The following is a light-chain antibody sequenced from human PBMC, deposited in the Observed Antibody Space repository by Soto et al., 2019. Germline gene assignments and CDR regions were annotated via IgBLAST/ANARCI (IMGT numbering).Light chain of an antibody. Sequence: QSVLTQPPSATGSPGQSVTISCNGTSSDVGGYNDVSWYQQHPGKAPKLMIYEVSKRPSGVPDRFSGSKSGNTASLTVSGLQAEDEADYYCSSFAGRTPYVFGTGTKVTVL. CDR3: SSFAGRTPYV. CDR1: SSDVGGYND. V-gene: IGLV2-8*01. CDR2: EVS. J-gene: IGLJ1*01.